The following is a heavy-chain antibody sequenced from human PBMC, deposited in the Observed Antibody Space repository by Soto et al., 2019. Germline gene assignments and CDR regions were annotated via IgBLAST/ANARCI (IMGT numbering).Heavy chain of an antibody. J-gene: IGHJ5*02. CDR2: ISAYNGNT. V-gene: IGHV1-18*01. Sequence: QVQLVQSGAEVKKPGASVKVSCKASGYTFTNYGISWVRQAPGQGLEWMGWISAYNGNTKYAQKCLGRVTMTTDTSTSTAYLELRSLRSDDTAVYYCARGVGSGSYYDQYNWFDPWGQGTLVTVSS. CDR3: ARGVGSGSYYDQYNWFDP. CDR1: GYTFTNYG. D-gene: IGHD3-10*01.